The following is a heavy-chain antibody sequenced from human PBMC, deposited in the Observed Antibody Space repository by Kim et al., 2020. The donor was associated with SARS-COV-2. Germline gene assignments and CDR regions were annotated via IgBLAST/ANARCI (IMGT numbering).Heavy chain of an antibody. CDR1: GYTFTRYD. D-gene: IGHD1-1*01. CDR2: MNPRSGNT. V-gene: IGHV1-8*01. Sequence: ASVKVSCKASGYTFTRYDINWVRQAPGQGLEWLGWMNPRSGNTGYAQKFQGRVTMTRDASTNTAYMGLSSLRSEDTAVYYCARHRSGWNDNWFDPWGQGTLFTVSS. J-gene: IGHJ5*02. CDR3: ARHRSGWNDNWFDP.